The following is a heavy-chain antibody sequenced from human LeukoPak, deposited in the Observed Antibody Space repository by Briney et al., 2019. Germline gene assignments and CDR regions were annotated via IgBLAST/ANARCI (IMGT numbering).Heavy chain of an antibody. CDR1: GVSISDGRYY. V-gene: IGHV4-31*03. CDR2: KYYSGGA. D-gene: IGHD2-2*01. J-gene: IGHJ3*02. CDR3: VTPYCSSLSCLDVFNI. Sequence: SQTLSLTCSVSGVSISDGRYYWTWIRQRPGKGLEWIGYKYYSGGAKYDPSLKSRLTISIDTPKNQFSLHLSSVTAADTAMYYYVTPYCSSLSCLDVFNIWGQGTMVTVSS.